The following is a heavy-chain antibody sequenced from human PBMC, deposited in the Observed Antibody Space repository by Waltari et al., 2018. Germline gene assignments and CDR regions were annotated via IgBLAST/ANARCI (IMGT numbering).Heavy chain of an antibody. CDR3: ARGRYPGFLGGTTLWSY. CDR1: GYTFTSYD. J-gene: IGHJ4*02. D-gene: IGHD1-1*01. CDR2: MNPDRVNT. V-gene: IGHV1-8*03. Sequence: QVQLVQSGAEVKKPGASVKVSCKASGYTFTSYDLNWVRKATGQGLEWMGWMNPDRVNTGYAQKFHGRVTITRNASISTAYMELSSLRSEDTAVYYCARGRYPGFLGGTTLWSYWGQGTLVIVSS.